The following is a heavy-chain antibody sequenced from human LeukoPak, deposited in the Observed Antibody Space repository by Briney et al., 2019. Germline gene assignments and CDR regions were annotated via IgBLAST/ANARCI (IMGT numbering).Heavy chain of an antibody. Sequence: PSETLSLTCAVSGGSISSSNWWSWVRQPPGKGLEWIGEIYHSGSTNFNPSLKTRVTISVDKSKKHFSLKMTSVTAADTAVYYGARASHDYGDYSHFDYWGQGALVTVSS. V-gene: IGHV4-4*02. D-gene: IGHD4-17*01. CDR2: IYHSGST. CDR1: GGSISSSNW. J-gene: IGHJ4*02. CDR3: ARASHDYGDYSHFDY.